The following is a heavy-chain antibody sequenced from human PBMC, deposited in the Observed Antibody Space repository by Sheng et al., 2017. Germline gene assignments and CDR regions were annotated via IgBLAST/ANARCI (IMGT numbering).Heavy chain of an antibody. V-gene: IGHV1-69*04. CDR3: ARDIMITFGSGSYMDV. D-gene: IGHD3-16*01. J-gene: IGHJ6*03. CDR1: GGTFSSYA. CDR2: IIPILGIA. Sequence: QVQLVQSGAEVKKPGSSVKVSCKASGGTFSSYAISWVRQAPGQGLEWMGGIIPILGIANYAQKFQGRVTITADKSTSTAYMELSSLRSEDTAVYYCARDIMITFGSGSYMDVWGKGTTVTVSS.